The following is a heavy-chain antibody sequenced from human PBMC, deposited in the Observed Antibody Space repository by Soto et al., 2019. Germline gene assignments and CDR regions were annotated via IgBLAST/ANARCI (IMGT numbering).Heavy chain of an antibody. CDR1: GFTFSSYA. CDR2: ISGRGGRT. J-gene: IGHJ6*03. D-gene: IGHD3-10*01. V-gene: IGHV3-23*01. CDR3: AKDGAMVRGDAKRDYYYYYYMDV. Sequence: EVQLLESGGGLVQPGGSLRLSWAASGFTFSSYAMSWVRQAPGKGLEWVSAISGRGGRTYYADSVKGRFPISRDNSKNTLYLQMNSLRAEDTAVYYCAKDGAMVRGDAKRDYYYYYYMDVWGKGTTVTVSS.